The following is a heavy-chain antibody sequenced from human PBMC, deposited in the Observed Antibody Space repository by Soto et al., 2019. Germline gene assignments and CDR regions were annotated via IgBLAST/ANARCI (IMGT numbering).Heavy chain of an antibody. CDR3: AKGPDGSGYYHNRFDS. Sequence: EVHLLESGGALVQPGGSLTLSFAASGFSFSDYAMSWVRQAPGKGLEWVSSISRTGDSAYYADSVKGRFAISRDRSKNRLSLQMNSLRVEDTAVYYCAKGPDGSGYYHNRFDSWGQGTLITVSS. D-gene: IGHD3-22*01. J-gene: IGHJ5*01. CDR1: GFSFSDYA. V-gene: IGHV3-23*01. CDR2: ISRTGDSA.